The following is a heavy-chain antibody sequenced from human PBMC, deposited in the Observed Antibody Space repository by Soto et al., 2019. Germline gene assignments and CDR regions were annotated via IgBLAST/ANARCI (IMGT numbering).Heavy chain of an antibody. J-gene: IGHJ6*02. CDR3: AREGVAPYYYYGMDV. V-gene: IGHV1-69*01. Sequence: SVKVSCKASGDTVSTYPITWMRQAHGQGLEWMGGIIPRSATSNYAQKFQGRVTITADESTNTAYMELRSLRSDDTAVYYCAREGVAPYYYYGMDVWGQGTTVTVSS. CDR2: IIPRSATS. D-gene: IGHD5-12*01. CDR1: GDTVSTYP.